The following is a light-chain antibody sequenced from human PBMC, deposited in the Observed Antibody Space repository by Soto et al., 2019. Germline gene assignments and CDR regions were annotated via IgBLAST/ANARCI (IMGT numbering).Light chain of an antibody. CDR2: DVN. CDR3: CSYAGSYTWV. Sequence: QSVLTQPRSVSGSPGQSVTISCTGTSSDVGNYNYVSWYQQHQGKAPKVMIYDVNKWPSGVPDRFSGSKSGNTASLTISGLQAEDEADYYCCSYAGSYTWVFGGGTKLTVL. J-gene: IGLJ3*02. V-gene: IGLV2-11*01. CDR1: SSDVGNYNY.